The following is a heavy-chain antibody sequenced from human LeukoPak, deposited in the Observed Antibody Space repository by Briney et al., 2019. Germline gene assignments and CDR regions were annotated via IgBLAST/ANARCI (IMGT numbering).Heavy chain of an antibody. J-gene: IGHJ5*02. CDR3: ARGASVGTTTARNWFDP. D-gene: IGHD1-26*01. CDR1: GYNFITHG. Sequence: ASVKVSCKASGYNFITHGITWVRQAPGQGLEWMGWISPYNGYTKFTEKLQGRVTMTSDTSTSTAYMELSSLTSDDTAVYYCARGASVGTTTARNWFDPWGQGTLVTVSS. V-gene: IGHV1-18*01. CDR2: ISPYNGYT.